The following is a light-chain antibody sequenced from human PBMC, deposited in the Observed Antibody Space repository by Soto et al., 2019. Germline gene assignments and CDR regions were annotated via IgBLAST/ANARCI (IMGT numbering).Light chain of an antibody. CDR2: DAS. CDR1: EDIRNY. V-gene: IGKV1-33*01. J-gene: IGKJ4*01. Sequence: DIQMTQSPSSLSASVGDRVTITCQASEDIRNYLSWYQQKPGQAPKVLIFDASNLETGVPSRFSGSGSGTEFTLTISSLQPEDFATYYCQQLNSYPLTFGGGTKVDIK. CDR3: QQLNSYPLT.